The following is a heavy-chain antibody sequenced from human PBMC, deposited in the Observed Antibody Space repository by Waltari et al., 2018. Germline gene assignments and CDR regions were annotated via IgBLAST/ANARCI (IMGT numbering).Heavy chain of an antibody. D-gene: IGHD3-22*01. V-gene: IGHV3-21*01. Sequence: EVQLVESGGGLVKPGGSLRLSCAASGFTFSSYSMNWVRQAPGKWLGLVASISSSIYIYYADSVKGRFTISRDNAKNSLYLQMHSLRAEDTAVYYCASGPSSSGYYGLDYWGQGTLVTVSS. CDR3: ASGPSSSGYYGLDY. J-gene: IGHJ4*02. CDR2: ISSSIYI. CDR1: GFTFSSYS.